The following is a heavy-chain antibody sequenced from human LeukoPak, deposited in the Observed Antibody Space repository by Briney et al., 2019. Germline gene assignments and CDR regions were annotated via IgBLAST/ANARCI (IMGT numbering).Heavy chain of an antibody. CDR1: GGSISSGGYY. CDR2: IYYSGST. CDR3: ARGGPHYDFWSGYWSGLFDY. V-gene: IGHV4-61*08. D-gene: IGHD3-3*01. J-gene: IGHJ4*02. Sequence: PSETLSLTCTVSGGSISSGGYYWSWIRQPPGKGLEWIGYIYYSGSTNYNPSLKSRVTISVDTSKNQFSLKLSSVTAADTAVYYCARGGPHYDFWSGYWSGLFDYWGQGTLVTVSS.